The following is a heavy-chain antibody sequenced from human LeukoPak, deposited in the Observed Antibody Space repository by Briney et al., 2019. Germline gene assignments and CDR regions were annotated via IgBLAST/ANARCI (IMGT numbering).Heavy chain of an antibody. J-gene: IGHJ4*02. D-gene: IGHD3-16*02. Sequence: PSETLSLTCAVYGGSFSGYYWSWIRQPPGKGLEWIGEINHSGSTNYNPSLKSRVTISVDTSKNQFSLKLSSVTAADTAVYYCARGYDYVWGSYRALRGVFDYWGQGTLVTVSS. CDR3: ARGYDYVWGSYRALRGVFDY. V-gene: IGHV4-34*01. CDR1: GGSFSGYY. CDR2: INHSGST.